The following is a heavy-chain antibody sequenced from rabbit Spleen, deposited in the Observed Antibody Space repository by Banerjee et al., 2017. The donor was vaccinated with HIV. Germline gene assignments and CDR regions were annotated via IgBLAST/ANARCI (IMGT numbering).Heavy chain of an antibody. Sequence: QEQLVESGGGLVKPGASLTLTCTASGFSFSSGYDMCWVRQAPGKGLEWIACIYAGSSGSTYSASWAKGRFTVSKTSSTTVTLQMTSLTAADTATYFCARDAGSSFSTYGMDLWGQGTLVTVS. CDR1: GFSFSSGYD. V-gene: IGHV1S45*01. CDR2: IYAGSSGST. J-gene: IGHJ6*01. CDR3: ARDAGSSFSTYGMDL. D-gene: IGHD8-1*01.